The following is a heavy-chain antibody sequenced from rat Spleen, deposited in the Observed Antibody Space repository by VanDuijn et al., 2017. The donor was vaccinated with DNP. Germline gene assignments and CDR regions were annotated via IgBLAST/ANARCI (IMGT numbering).Heavy chain of an antibody. V-gene: IGHV3-1*01. CDR3: ARGGAGIWFAY. J-gene: IGHJ3*01. D-gene: IGHD4-2*01. Sequence: EVQLQESGPGLVKPSQSLSLTCSVTGYSITSNYWGWIRKFPGNKMEWIGYINYSGRTGYNPSLKSRISITRDTSKTQFFLQLNSVTTEDTATYYCARGGAGIWFAYWGQGTLVTVSS. CDR1: GYSITSNY. CDR2: INYSGRT.